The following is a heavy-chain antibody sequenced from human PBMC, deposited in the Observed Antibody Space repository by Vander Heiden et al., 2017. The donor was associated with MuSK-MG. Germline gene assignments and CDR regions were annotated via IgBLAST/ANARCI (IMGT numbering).Heavy chain of an antibody. CDR1: GFTFSTYA. V-gene: IGHV3-23*01. J-gene: IGHJ4*02. CDR2: IGASGATT. CDR3: AKSLCYDTNCPRAFDY. D-gene: IGHD3-3*01. Sequence: EMQLLESGGGLVQPGGSLRLSCAASGFTFSTYAMNWVRQAPGKGLEWVSGIGASGATTYYADSVKGRFTISRDNSKNTLYVQMKSLRAEDTAVYYCAKSLCYDTNCPRAFDYWGLGSLGTVSS.